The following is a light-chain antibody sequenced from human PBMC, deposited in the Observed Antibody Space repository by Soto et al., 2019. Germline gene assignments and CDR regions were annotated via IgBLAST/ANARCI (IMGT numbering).Light chain of an antibody. Sequence: VLTQSPGTLSLSPGERATLSCRASQSVSNNYLAWYQQKPGQAPRLLIYGASSRATGIPDRFSGSGSGTDFTLTISRLEPEDFAVSYCQQYGSSPRITFGQGTRLEIK. CDR2: GAS. J-gene: IGKJ5*01. V-gene: IGKV3-20*01. CDR1: QSVSNNY. CDR3: QQYGSSPRIT.